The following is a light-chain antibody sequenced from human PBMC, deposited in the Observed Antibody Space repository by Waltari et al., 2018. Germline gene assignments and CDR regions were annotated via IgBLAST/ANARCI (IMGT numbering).Light chain of an antibody. CDR2: LTH. J-gene: IGLJ2*01. CDR3: ATRDEGPTVV. CDR1: LSNIGTHY. Sequence: QSVLTQPPSASGTHGQSVTLSCSGSLSNIGTHYVYWYQQLPGTAPKLLIYLTHQRPSGVPDRFSASKSGTSASLAISGLRFEDEGDYYCATRDEGPTVVFGGGTKVTVL. V-gene: IGLV1-47*01.